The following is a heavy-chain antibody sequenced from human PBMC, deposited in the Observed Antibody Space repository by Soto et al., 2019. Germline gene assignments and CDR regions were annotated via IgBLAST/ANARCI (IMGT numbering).Heavy chain of an antibody. V-gene: IGHV3-30-3*01. CDR1: GFTSSSYA. CDR3: ARDRCVLRGCCEPYSGMDV. Sequence: PGESLRLSCAASGFTSSSYAMHWVRPAPGKGLEWVAVISYDGSNKYYADSVKGRFTLSRDNSKNTLYLQMNSLRAEDPAVCYCARDRCVLRGCCEPYSGMDVWGQGTTVTVSS. D-gene: IGHD3-3*01. CDR2: ISYDGSNK. J-gene: IGHJ6*02.